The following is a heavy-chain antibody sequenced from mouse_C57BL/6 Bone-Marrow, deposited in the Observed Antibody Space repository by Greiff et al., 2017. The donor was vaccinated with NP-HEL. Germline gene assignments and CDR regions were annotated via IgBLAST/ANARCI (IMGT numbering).Heavy chain of an antibody. V-gene: IGHV5-6*01. CDR1: GFTFSSYG. CDR2: ISSGGSYT. J-gene: IGHJ3*01. Sequence: EVQGVESGGDLVKPGGSLKLSCAASGFTFSSYGMSWVRQTPDKRLEWVATISSGGSYTYYPDSVKGRFTISRDNAKNTLYLQMSSLKYEDTAMYYCARHPYWGQGTLVTVSA. CDR3: ARHPY.